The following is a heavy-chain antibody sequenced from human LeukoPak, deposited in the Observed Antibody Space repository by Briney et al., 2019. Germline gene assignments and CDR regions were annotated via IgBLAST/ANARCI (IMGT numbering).Heavy chain of an antibody. CDR2: IYHSGST. CDR3: ARDAYDSSGYSFDY. J-gene: IGHJ4*02. Sequence: SGTLSLTCAVSGGSISSSNWWSWVRQPPGKGLEWIGEIYHSGSTNYNPSLKSRVTISVDKSKNQFPLKLSSVTAADTAVYYCARDAYDSSGYSFDYWGQGTLVTVSS. CDR1: GGSISSSNW. V-gene: IGHV4-4*02. D-gene: IGHD3-22*01.